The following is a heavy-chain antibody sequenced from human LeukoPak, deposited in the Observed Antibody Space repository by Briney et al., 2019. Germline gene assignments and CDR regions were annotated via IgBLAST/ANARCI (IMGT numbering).Heavy chain of an antibody. CDR3: ARGSRRYCSSTSCYVFDY. Sequence: GGSLRLSCAASGFTFSSYAMHWVRQAPGKGLEWVAVISYDGSNKYYADSVKGRFTISRDNSKNTLYLQMNSLRAEDTAVYYCARGSRRYCSSTSCYVFDYWGQGTLVTVSS. J-gene: IGHJ4*02. CDR1: GFTFSSYA. V-gene: IGHV3-30-3*01. D-gene: IGHD2-2*01. CDR2: ISYDGSNK.